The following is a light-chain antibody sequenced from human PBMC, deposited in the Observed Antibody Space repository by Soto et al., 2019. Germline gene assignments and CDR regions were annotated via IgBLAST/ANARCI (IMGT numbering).Light chain of an antibody. CDR1: PTIRSNY. CDR2: GAS. V-gene: IGKV3-20*01. Sequence: TVLTQSPGTLSLSPGERATLSCSASPTIRSNYLAWYRQTPGQAPRLLIYGASNRATGIADSFSGSGSGTDFTLISNRLEPEDFALYYYQQYGSSPWTFGQGTKVEIK. J-gene: IGKJ1*01. CDR3: QQYGSSPWT.